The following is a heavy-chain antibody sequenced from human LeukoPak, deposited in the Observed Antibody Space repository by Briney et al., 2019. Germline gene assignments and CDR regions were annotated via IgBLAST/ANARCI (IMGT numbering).Heavy chain of an antibody. V-gene: IGHV1-24*01. CDR2: FDPEDGET. J-gene: IGHJ4*02. D-gene: IGHD4-17*01. CDR3: ARESPYGDYYY. Sequence: ASVKVSCKVSGYTLTELSMHWVRQAPGKGLEWMGGFDPEDGETIYAQKLQGRVTMTTDTSMSTAYMELRSLRSDDTAVYYCARESPYGDYYYWGQGTLVTVSS. CDR1: GYTLTELS.